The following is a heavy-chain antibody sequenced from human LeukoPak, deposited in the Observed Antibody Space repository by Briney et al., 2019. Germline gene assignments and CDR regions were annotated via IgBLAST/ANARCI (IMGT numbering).Heavy chain of an antibody. Sequence: SETLSLTCAVYGGSFRGYYWSWIRQPPGKGLEWIGEINHSGSTNYNPSLKSRVTISVDTSKNQFSLKLSSVTAADTAVYYCARRRGYLGYCTNGVCRQYYYYGMDVWGQGTTVTVSS. D-gene: IGHD2-8*01. CDR2: INHSGST. J-gene: IGHJ6*02. CDR1: GGSFRGYY. V-gene: IGHV4-34*01. CDR3: ARRRGYLGYCTNGVCRQYYYYGMDV.